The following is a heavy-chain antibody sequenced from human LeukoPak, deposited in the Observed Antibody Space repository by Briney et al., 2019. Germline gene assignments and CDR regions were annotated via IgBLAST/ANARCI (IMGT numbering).Heavy chain of an antibody. J-gene: IGHJ4*02. V-gene: IGHV3-43*02. CDR2: ISADGGST. Sequence: GGSLRLSCAASGFTFTSYAMSWVRQAPGKGLEWVSLISADGGSTFSADSVKGRFSISRDNSKNSLYLQMNSLRSEDTAMYYCAKESGKFDYWGQGTLVAVSS. CDR3: AKESGKFDY. CDR1: GFTFTSYA.